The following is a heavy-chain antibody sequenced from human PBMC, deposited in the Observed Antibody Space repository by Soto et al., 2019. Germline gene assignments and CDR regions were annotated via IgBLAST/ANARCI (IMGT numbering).Heavy chain of an antibody. CDR3: TRCDFGDYVPSLDH. Sequence: QVHLMQSGAEVKSPGASVRVSCKASGYTFSSYGVSWVRQAPGQGLEFMGWISVYNGHTNYAQKFQGRVTMTTDTSTSTAYMELRSLRSADTAVYFCTRCDFGDYVPSLDHWGQGTLVTVSA. D-gene: IGHD4-17*01. CDR2: ISVYNGHT. CDR1: GYTFSSYG. J-gene: IGHJ4*02. V-gene: IGHV1-18*01.